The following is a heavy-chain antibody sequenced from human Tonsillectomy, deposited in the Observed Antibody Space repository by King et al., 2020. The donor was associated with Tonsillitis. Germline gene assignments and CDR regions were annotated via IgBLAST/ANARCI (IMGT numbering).Heavy chain of an antibody. J-gene: IGHJ3*02. Sequence: VQLVESGGGLVQPGGSLRLSCAASGFTFSSYAMSWVRQAPGKGLEWVSVISGSGGSTYYADSVKGRFTISRDNSKNTLYLQMNSLRAEDTAIYYCANRLGWELLELLCAFDIWGQGTMVTVSS. CDR1: GFTFSSYA. CDR3: ANRLGWELLELLCAFDI. CDR2: ISGSGGST. V-gene: IGHV3-23*04. D-gene: IGHD1-26*01.